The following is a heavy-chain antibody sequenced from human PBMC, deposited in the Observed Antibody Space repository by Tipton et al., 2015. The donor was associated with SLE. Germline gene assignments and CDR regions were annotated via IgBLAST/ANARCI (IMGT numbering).Heavy chain of an antibody. Sequence: LRLSCAVYGGSFSGYYWSWIRQPPGKGLEWIGEINHSGSTNYNPSLKSRVTISVDTSKNQFSLKLSSVTAADTAAYYCARVSRDGYKDLDYWGQGTLVTVSS. V-gene: IGHV4-34*01. D-gene: IGHD5-24*01. CDR1: GGSFSGYY. CDR2: INHSGST. J-gene: IGHJ4*02. CDR3: ARVSRDGYKDLDY.